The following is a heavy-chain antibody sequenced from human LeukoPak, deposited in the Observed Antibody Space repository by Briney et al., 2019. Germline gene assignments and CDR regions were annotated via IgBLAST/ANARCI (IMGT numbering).Heavy chain of an antibody. Sequence: ASVKVSCKASGYTFTGYYMHWVRQATGQGLEWMGWMNSNSGDTGYAQTFLGRVTLTRDTSISTAYMELSSLRSEDTAVYYCARGPDYDLLTGYPDYYYYSMDVWGKGTTVTVSS. CDR1: GYTFTGYY. CDR2: MNSNSGDT. D-gene: IGHD3-9*01. J-gene: IGHJ6*03. V-gene: IGHV1-8*02. CDR3: ARGPDYDLLTGYPDYYYYSMDV.